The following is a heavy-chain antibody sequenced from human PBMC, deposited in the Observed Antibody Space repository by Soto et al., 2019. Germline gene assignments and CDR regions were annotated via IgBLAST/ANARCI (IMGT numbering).Heavy chain of an antibody. CDR2: ISGYNGDT. J-gene: IGHJ4*02. V-gene: IGHV1-18*04. CDR1: GYTFTNYG. CDR3: ARAPQTVPEAGIWY. Sequence: QVQLVQSGAEVKKPGASVKVSCKASGYTFTNYGITWVRQAPGQGLEWMGWISGYNGDTNYAQKLQGRVTMTTDTSTSTAYMELRSLRSDDTAVYYCARAPQTVPEAGIWYWGQGTPVTVSS. D-gene: IGHD6-13*01.